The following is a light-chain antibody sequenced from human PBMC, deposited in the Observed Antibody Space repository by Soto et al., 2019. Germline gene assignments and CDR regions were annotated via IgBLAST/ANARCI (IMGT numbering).Light chain of an antibody. Sequence: EIVMTQSPASLSVSPGETATLSCRASQSISNRLAWYQQKPGQAPSLLIYGASTRATGIPARFSGSGSGTEFTLTISSLQSEDSALYYCQQYNSWPPRTFGQGTKLEIK. CDR3: QQYNSWPPRT. V-gene: IGKV3-15*01. J-gene: IGKJ2*01. CDR2: GAS. CDR1: QSISNR.